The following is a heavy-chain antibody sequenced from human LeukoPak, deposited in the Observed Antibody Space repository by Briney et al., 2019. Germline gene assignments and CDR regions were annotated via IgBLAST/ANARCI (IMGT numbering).Heavy chain of an antibody. CDR1: GFTFTAYW. V-gene: IGHV3-7*01. CDR3: ARETWSLGRVSDS. D-gene: IGHD3-10*01. Sequence: GGSLRLSCAASGFTFTAYWVTWVRQAPGKGLEWVANIKQDGNEIYYVDSVKGRFTISRDNAKNSLYLQMNSLRAEDTAVYYCARETWSLGRVSDSWGQGTLVTVSS. J-gene: IGHJ5*01. CDR2: IKQDGNEI.